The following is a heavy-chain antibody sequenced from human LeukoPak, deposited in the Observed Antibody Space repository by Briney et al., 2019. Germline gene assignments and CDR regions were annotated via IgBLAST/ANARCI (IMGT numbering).Heavy chain of an antibody. CDR3: ARDSSAYCGGDCYKDAFDI. J-gene: IGHJ3*02. CDR2: IYSGGST. D-gene: IGHD2-21*02. Sequence: GGSLRLSCAASGFTVSSNYMSWVRQAPGKGLEWVSVIYSGGSTYCADSVKGRFTISRDNSKNTLYLQMNSLRAEDTAVYYCARDSSAYCGGDCYKDAFDIWGQGTMVTVSS. V-gene: IGHV3-53*01. CDR1: GFTVSSNY.